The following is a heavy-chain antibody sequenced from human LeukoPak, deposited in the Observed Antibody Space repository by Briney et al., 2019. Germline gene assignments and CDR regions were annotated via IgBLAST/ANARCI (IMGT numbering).Heavy chain of an antibody. V-gene: IGHV4-39*07. CDR2: IYYSGST. CDR1: GGSISSSSYY. Sequence: PSETLSLTCTVSGGSISSSSYYWGWIRQPPGKGLEWIGSIYYSGSTYYSPSLKSRVTISVDTSKNQFSLKLSSVTAADTAVYYCARVYSSTHNWFDTWGQGTQVTVSS. D-gene: IGHD6-19*01. J-gene: IGHJ5*02. CDR3: ARVYSSTHNWFDT.